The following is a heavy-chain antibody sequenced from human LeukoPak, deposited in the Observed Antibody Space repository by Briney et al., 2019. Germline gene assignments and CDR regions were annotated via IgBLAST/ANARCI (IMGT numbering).Heavy chain of an antibody. J-gene: IGHJ4*02. CDR2: IYSAGNT. CDR3: ARGGTHEYSSGRIDY. D-gene: IGHD6-19*01. Sequence: AGSLRLPCVASGFTVSRNYMSWVRQAPGKGLKWVSVIYSAGNTYYADSAKGRFTISRHNSENTLYLHMNSLRVEDTAVYFCARGGTHEYSSGRIDYCGQGTLVTVSS. V-gene: IGHV3-53*04. CDR1: GFTVSRNY.